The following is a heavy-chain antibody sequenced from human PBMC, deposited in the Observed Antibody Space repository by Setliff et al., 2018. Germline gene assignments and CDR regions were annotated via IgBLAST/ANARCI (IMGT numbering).Heavy chain of an antibody. CDR1: GFTFSNYG. CDR2: ISTSSTII. Sequence: GGSLRLSCVTSGFTFSNYGMTWVRRAPGKGLEWISYISTSSTIIYYADSVKGRFTISRDDANHSLHLQMNSLRAEDTAVYFCARLALTGYDTSGYYYALDYYYYMDVWGKGTTVTVSS. V-gene: IGHV3-48*01. CDR3: ARLALTGYDTSGYYYALDYYYYMDV. J-gene: IGHJ6*03. D-gene: IGHD3-22*01.